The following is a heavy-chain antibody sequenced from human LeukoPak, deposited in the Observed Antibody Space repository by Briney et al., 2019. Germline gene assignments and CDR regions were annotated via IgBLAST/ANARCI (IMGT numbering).Heavy chain of an antibody. Sequence: GGSLRLSCAASGFTFSSYAMSWVRQAPGKGLELVAIIWSDGNNKYYADSVEGRFTISRDTSKNTLFLQMNSLRAEDTAVYYCARGQPGVAAAGNLDYWGQGTLVTVSS. V-gene: IGHV3-33*08. CDR2: IWSDGNNK. D-gene: IGHD6-13*01. J-gene: IGHJ4*02. CDR3: ARGQPGVAAAGNLDY. CDR1: GFTFSSYA.